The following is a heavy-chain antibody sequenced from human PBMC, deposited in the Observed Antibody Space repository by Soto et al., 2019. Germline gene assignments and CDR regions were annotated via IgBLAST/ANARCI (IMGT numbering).Heavy chain of an antibody. J-gene: IGHJ3*02. D-gene: IGHD3-10*01. CDR3: ARRVIGSSRAFDI. CDR1: GFAFTGHP. CDR2: ISDGGDLT. V-gene: IGHV3-23*01. Sequence: PGASLRLSCAASGFAFTGHPMSWVLQAPEKGLEWVAGISDGGDLTYNADSVKGLFTISRDNSRNTLYLQMNSLRAEDTAVYYSARRVIGSSRAFDIWGQGTMVTVSS.